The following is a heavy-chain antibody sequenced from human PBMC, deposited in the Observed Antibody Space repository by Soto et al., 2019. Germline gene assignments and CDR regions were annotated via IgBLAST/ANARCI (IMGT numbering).Heavy chain of an antibody. CDR1: GGSISSFY. V-gene: IGHV4-59*01. CDR3: ARGAGSSSSDNMAV. CDR2: IYWSGGT. J-gene: IGHJ6*02. Sequence: SETLSLTCTVSGGSISSFYWSWIRQPPGKGLEWIGYIYWSGGTNYNPSLKSRVTISVDTSKNQLSLKLSSVTAADTAVYYCARGAGSSSSDNMAVWCQGTTVTVSS. D-gene: IGHD6-13*01.